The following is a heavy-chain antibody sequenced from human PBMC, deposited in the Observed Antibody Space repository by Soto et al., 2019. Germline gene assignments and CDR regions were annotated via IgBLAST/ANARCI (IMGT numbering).Heavy chain of an antibody. V-gene: IGHV4-39*01. CDR1: GGSISSSSYY. D-gene: IGHD3-3*01. CDR3: ARREVVLCYDFWSGYCESGMDV. CDR2: IYYSGST. J-gene: IGHJ6*02. Sequence: SETLSLTCTVSGGSISSSSYYWGWIRQPPGKGLEWIGSIYYSGSTYYNPSLKSRVTISVDTSKNQFSLKLSSVTAADTAVYYCARREVVLCYDFWSGYCESGMDVWGQGTTVTVSS.